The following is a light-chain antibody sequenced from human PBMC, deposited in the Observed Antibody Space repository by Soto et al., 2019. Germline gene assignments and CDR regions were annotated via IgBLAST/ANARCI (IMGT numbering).Light chain of an antibody. CDR2: EAT. Sequence: QSALTQPASVSGSPGQSITISCTGASSDVGGYSLVSWYQQHPGKAPKLMIYEATKRPSGVSNRFSGSKSGNTASLTVSGLQAEDEADYYCCSYAGSVSLTILFGGGTKLTVL. CDR1: SSDVGGYSL. V-gene: IGLV2-23*02. J-gene: IGLJ3*02. CDR3: CSYAGSVSLTIL.